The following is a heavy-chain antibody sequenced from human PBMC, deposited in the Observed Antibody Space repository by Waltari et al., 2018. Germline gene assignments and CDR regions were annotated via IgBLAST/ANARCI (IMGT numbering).Heavy chain of an antibody. CDR3: TTGGDSSSSGEGWFDP. D-gene: IGHD6-6*01. J-gene: IGHJ5*02. V-gene: IGHV1-8*01. CDR2: MNPKSGNT. Sequence: QVQLVQSGAEVKKPGASVKVSCKASGYTFTSYDISWVRQATGQGLEWMGWMNPKSGNTGYAQKFQGRVTMTMNTSISTAYMELSSLRSEDTAVYYCTTGGDSSSSGEGWFDPWGQGTLVSVSS. CDR1: GYTFTSYD.